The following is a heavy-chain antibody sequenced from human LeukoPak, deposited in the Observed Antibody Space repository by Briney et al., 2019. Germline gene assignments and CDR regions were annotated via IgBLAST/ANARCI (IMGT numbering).Heavy chain of an antibody. J-gene: IGHJ4*02. CDR3: ARSQYYDFWSGYHKGPYFDY. CDR2: IYHSGST. D-gene: IGHD3-3*01. V-gene: IGHV4-4*02. Sequence: SETLSLTCAVSGGSISSSNWWNWVRQPPGKGPEWIGEIYHSGSTNYNPSLKSRVTMSVDKSKNQFSLKLSSVTAADTAVYYCARSQYYDFWSGYHKGPYFDYWGQGTLVTVSS. CDR1: GGSISSSNW.